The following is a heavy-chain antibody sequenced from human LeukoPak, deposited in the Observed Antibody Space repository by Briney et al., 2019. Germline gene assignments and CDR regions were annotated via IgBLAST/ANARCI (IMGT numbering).Heavy chain of an antibody. D-gene: IGHD2-8*02. CDR2: IIPIFGTA. CDR1: GGTFSSYA. CDR3: ARDSRPPGGGYPHYYYYMDV. J-gene: IGHJ6*03. Sequence: ASVKVSCKASGGTFSSYAISWVRQAPGQGLEWMGGIIPIFGTANYAQKFQGRVTITTDESTSTAYMELSSLRSEDTAVYYCARDSRPPGGGYPHYYYYMDVWGKGTTVTVSS. V-gene: IGHV1-69*05.